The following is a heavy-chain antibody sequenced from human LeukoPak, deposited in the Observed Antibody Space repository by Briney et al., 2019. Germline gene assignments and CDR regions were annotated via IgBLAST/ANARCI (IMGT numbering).Heavy chain of an antibody. V-gene: IGHV3-21*01. D-gene: IGHD6-19*01. CDR3: ARGTAVAETSAFDI. CDR2: ISTSSGYV. Sequence: GGSLRLSCAASGFAFSTYGMNWVRQAPGKGLEWVSMISTSSGYVYNADSVKGRFTISRDNAKNSLYLQMNSLRAEDTAVYYCARGTAVAETSAFDIWGQGTMVTVSS. CDR1: GFAFSTYG. J-gene: IGHJ3*02.